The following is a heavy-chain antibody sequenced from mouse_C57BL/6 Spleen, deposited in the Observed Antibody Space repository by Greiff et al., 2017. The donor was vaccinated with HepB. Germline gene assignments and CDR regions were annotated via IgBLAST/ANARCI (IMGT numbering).Heavy chain of an antibody. V-gene: IGHV1-82*01. Sequence: LVESGPELVKPGASVKISCKASGYAFSSSWMNWVKQRPGKGLEWIGRIYPGDGDTNYNGKFKGKATLTADKSSSTAYMQLSSLTSEDSAVYFCARSLTTVEYFDVWGTGTTVTVSS. CDR1: GYAFSSSW. J-gene: IGHJ1*03. CDR3: ARSLTTVEYFDV. D-gene: IGHD1-1*01. CDR2: IYPGDGDT.